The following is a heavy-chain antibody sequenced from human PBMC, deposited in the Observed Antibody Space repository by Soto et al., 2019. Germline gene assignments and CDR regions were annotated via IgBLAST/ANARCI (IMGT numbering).Heavy chain of an antibody. CDR3: ARRGTLSGRDAFDV. CDR2: VYVSDSET. J-gene: IGHJ3*01. Sequence: PGESLKISCSGSGYCSSSYWIAWVRQMSGKGLEWVGSVYVSDSETKYSPSFQGQVTISADKYTNTAYLYWSSLKASDTAMYYCARRGTLSGRDAFDVWGEGTMVTVSS. CDR1: GYCSSSYW. V-gene: IGHV5-51*01. D-gene: IGHD5-12*01.